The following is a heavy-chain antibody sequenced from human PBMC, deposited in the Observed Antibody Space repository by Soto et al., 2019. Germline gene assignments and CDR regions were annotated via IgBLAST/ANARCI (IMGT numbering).Heavy chain of an antibody. CDR2: ISGSGGST. CDR3: AKDAKTKLRIEVDGTIQQ. J-gene: IGHJ1*01. Sequence: RLSCXGSWFTFGSDAIVWVPDAPGKVLEWVSDISGSGGSTYYADSVKGRFTISRYNSKNTLYLQMTSLRAEDTAVYYCAKDAKTKLRIEVDGTIQQWGQGPLV. D-gene: IGHD6-19*01. V-gene: IGHV3-23*01. CDR1: WFTFGSDA.